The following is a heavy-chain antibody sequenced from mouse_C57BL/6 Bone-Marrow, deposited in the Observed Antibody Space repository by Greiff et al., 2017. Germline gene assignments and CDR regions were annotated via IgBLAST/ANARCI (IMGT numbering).Heavy chain of an antibody. CDR1: GFTFSDYG. J-gene: IGHJ3*01. V-gene: IGHV5-15*01. CDR3: AREGTGAAWFAY. CDR2: ISNLAYSI. D-gene: IGHD4-1*01. Sequence: DVKLVESGGGLVQPGGSLKLSCAASGFTFSDYGMAWVRQAPRKGPEWVAFISNLAYSIYYAETVTGRFTIARENVKNTLYLEMSSLRSEDTAMYYCAREGTGAAWFAYWGQGTLVTVSA.